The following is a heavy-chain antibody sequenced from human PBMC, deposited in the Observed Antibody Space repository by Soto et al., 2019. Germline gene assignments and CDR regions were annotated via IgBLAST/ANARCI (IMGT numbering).Heavy chain of an antibody. CDR1: GFTFSTYA. Sequence: GGSLRLSCAASGFTFSTYAMSWVRQAPGKGLEWVSTISGSGTSTNYADSVKGRFTISRDNSKNTLYLQMNNLRPEDTAVYYCAKVPYGDYTWWLDPWGQGSLVTVSS. D-gene: IGHD4-17*01. J-gene: IGHJ5*02. CDR3: AKVPYGDYTWWLDP. CDR2: ISGSGTST. V-gene: IGHV3-23*01.